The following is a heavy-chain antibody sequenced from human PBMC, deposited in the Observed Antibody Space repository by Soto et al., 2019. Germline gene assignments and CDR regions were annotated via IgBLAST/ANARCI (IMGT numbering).Heavy chain of an antibody. D-gene: IGHD6-13*01. CDR1: GYSFTSYW. Sequence: GESLKISCKGSGYSFTSYWIGWVRQVPGKGLEWMGIIYPGDSDTRYSPSFQGQVTISADKSISTTYLQWSSLKASDTAMYYCAISGAAAGTGYYYGMDVWGQGTTVTVSS. V-gene: IGHV5-51*01. CDR3: AISGAAAGTGYYYGMDV. CDR2: IYPGDSDT. J-gene: IGHJ6*02.